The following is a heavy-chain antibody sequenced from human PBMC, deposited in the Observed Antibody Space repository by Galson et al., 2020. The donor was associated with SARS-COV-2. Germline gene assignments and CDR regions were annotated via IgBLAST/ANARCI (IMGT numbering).Heavy chain of an antibody. J-gene: IGHJ6*02. CDR2: IYHTGST. CDR1: GGSFSGYY. V-gene: IGHV4-34*01. CDR3: ARGARAIMDRGRMINSFHMDV. Sequence: SETLSLTCAVYGGSFSGYYWSWIRQSPGKGLEWIGDIYHTGSTHYNPSFKRRVTISLDTSKNQFSLKVRSVTVADTAVYYCARGARAIMDRGRMINSFHMDVWGQGNTGTVTS. D-gene: IGHD3-10*01.